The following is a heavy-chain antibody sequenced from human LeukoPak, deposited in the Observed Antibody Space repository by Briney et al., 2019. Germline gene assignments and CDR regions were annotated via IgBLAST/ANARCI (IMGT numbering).Heavy chain of an antibody. CDR3: AKDLAPWLRHYYLES. J-gene: IGHJ4*02. CDR1: GFTFSSYA. V-gene: IGHV3-23*01. Sequence: GGSLRLSCAASGFTFSSYAMSWVRQAPGKGLQWVSAMSGSGGSTYYADSVKGRFTISRDNSKNTLYLQMNSLRAEDTAVYYCAKDLAPWLRHYYLESWGQGTLVTVSS. CDR2: MSGSGGST. D-gene: IGHD5-12*01.